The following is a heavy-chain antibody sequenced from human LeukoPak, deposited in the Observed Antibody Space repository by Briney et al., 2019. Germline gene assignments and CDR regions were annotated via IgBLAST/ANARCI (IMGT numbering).Heavy chain of an antibody. J-gene: IGHJ5*02. CDR1: GGTFSSYA. CDR3: AREWIAAAGTLGWFDP. D-gene: IGHD6-13*01. V-gene: IGHV1-69*04. CDR2: IIPILGIA. Sequence: SVKVSCKASGGTFSSYAISWVRQAPGQGLEWMGRIIPILGIANYAQKFQGRVTITADKSTSTAYMELSSLRSEDTAVYYCAREWIAAAGTLGWFDPWGQGTLVTVSS.